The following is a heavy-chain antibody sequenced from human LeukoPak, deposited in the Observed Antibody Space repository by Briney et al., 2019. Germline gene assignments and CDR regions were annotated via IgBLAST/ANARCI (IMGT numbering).Heavy chain of an antibody. Sequence: PGGSLRLSCGASGFTFSSYAMSWVRQALGKGLEWVSLISGSGEKTYYADSVKGRFTISRDNSDNTLYLQMNSLRAEDTAVFYCAKDRSLDGGNSNGYFDFWGQGTLVTVSS. CDR1: GFTFSSYA. CDR3: AKDRSLDGGNSNGYFDF. J-gene: IGHJ4*02. CDR2: ISGSGEKT. V-gene: IGHV3-23*01. D-gene: IGHD4-23*01.